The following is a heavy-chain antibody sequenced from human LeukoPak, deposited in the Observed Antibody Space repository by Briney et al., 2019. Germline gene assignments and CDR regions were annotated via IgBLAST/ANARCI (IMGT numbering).Heavy chain of an antibody. D-gene: IGHD1-26*01. CDR3: ARDYGSYGGGGFYYMDV. J-gene: IGHJ6*03. CDR2: IYHSGST. Sequence: PSGTLSLTCAVSGGSISSSNWWSWVRQPPGKGLEWIGEIYHSGSTNYNPSLKSRVTISVGKSKNQFSLKLSSVTAADTAVYYCARDYGSYGGGGFYYMDVWGKGTTVTVSS. V-gene: IGHV4-4*02. CDR1: GGSISSSNW.